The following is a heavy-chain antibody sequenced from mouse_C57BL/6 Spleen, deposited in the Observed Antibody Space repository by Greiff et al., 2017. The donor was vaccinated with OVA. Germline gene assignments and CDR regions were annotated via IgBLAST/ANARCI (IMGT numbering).Heavy chain of an antibody. J-gene: IGHJ2*01. CDR2: FYPGSGSI. CDR3: ARHEDFDGYYPFGY. V-gene: IGHV1-62-2*01. Sequence: QVQLQQSGAELVKPGASVKLSCKASGYTFTEYTIHWVKQRSGQGLEWIGWFYPGSGSIKYNEKFKDKATLTADKSSSTVYMELSRLPSEESAVDYCARHEDFDGYYPFGYWGQVTTLTVAS. CDR1: GYTFTEYT. D-gene: IGHD2-3*01.